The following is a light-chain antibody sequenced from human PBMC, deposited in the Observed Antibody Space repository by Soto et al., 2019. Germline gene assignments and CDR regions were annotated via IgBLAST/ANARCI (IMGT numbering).Light chain of an antibody. CDR3: HQHTNWPRT. CDR1: QSVSSN. CDR2: GAS. J-gene: IGKJ2*01. V-gene: IGKV3-15*01. Sequence: EIVMTQSPATLSVSPGERATLSCRASQSVSSNLAWYQQKPGQAPRLLIYGASTRATGIPDRFSGSGSGTEFPLTISSLQSEDFAVYYGHQHTNWPRTFGQGTKLEIK.